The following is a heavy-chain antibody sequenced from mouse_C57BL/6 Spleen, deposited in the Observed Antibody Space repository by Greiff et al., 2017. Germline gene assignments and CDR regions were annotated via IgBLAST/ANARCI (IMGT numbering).Heavy chain of an antibody. D-gene: IGHD6-2*01. V-gene: IGHV3-6*01. CDR2: ISYDGSN. J-gene: IGHJ3*01. Sequence: EVQLQESGPGLVKPSQSLSLTCSVTGYSITSGYYWNWIRQFPGNKLEWMGYISYDGSNNYNPSLKNRISITRDTSKNQFFLKLNSVTTEDTATYYCARDRISFAYWGQGTLVTVSA. CDR1: GYSITSGYY. CDR3: ARDRISFAY.